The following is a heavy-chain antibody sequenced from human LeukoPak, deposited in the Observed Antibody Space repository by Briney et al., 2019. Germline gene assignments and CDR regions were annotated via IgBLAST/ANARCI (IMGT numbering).Heavy chain of an antibody. V-gene: IGHV3-30*18. CDR3: AKDSGVVGFDY. CDR1: GFTFSSYG. CDR2: ISYDGSNK. J-gene: IGHJ4*02. D-gene: IGHD2-15*01. Sequence: PGGSLRLSCAASGFTFSSYGMHWVRQAPGKGLDWVAVISYDGSNKYYADSVKGRFTISRDNSINTLYLQMNSLRAEDTAVYYCAKDSGVVGFDYWGQGTLVTVSS.